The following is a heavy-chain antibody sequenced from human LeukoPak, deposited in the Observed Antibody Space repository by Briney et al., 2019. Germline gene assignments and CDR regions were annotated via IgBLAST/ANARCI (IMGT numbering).Heavy chain of an antibody. D-gene: IGHD3-22*01. J-gene: IGHJ5*02. CDR3: AAGLYHYYDSSGYYP. V-gene: IGHV1-58*02. Sequence: GASVKVSCKASGFTFTSSSMQWVRQARGQRLEWIGWIVVGSGDTNYAQKFQERVTITRDMSTRTAYTELSSLRSEDTAVYYCAAGLYHYYDSSGYYPWGQGTLVTVSS. CDR2: IVVGSGDT. CDR1: GFTFTSSS.